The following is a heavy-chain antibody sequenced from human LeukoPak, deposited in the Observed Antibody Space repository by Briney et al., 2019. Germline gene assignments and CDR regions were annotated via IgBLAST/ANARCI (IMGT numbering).Heavy chain of an antibody. CDR2: IFYTGNT. CDR1: GGSISSGGHY. CDR3: ARSDQRWLYSDY. J-gene: IGHJ4*02. V-gene: IGHV4-31*03. Sequence: SQTLSLTCTVSGGSISSGGHYWTWIRQHPGKGLEWIGYIFYTGNTFYNPSLKSRVIISVDTSKNQFSLNLNSVTAADTAVYYCARSDQRWLYSDYWGQRTLVTVSS. D-gene: IGHD5-24*01.